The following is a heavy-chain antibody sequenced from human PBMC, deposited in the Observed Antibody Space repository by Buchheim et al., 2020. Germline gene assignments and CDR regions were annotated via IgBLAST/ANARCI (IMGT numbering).Heavy chain of an antibody. J-gene: IGHJ6*02. CDR1: GGSVSSGSYY. Sequence: QVQLQESGPGLVKPSETLSLTCTVSGGSVSSGSYYWSWIRQPPGKGLEWIGYIYYSGSTNYNPSLKSRVTISVDTSKNQFSLKLSSVTAADTAVYYCARGKLLNGAGYGMDVWGQGTT. CDR3: ARGKLLNGAGYGMDV. V-gene: IGHV4-61*01. D-gene: IGHD3-10*01. CDR2: IYYSGST.